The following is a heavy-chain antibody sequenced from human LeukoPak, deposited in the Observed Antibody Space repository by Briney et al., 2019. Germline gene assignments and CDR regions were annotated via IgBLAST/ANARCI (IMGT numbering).Heavy chain of an antibody. D-gene: IGHD3-3*01. CDR1: GFTFSSYA. J-gene: IGHJ4*02. V-gene: IGHV3-23*01. CDR2: ISGSGGST. Sequence: GGSLRLSCAASGFTFSSYAMSWVRQAPGKGLEWVSAISGSGGSTYYADSVKGRFTISRGNSKNTLYLQMNSLRAEDTAVYYCAKGAKRKLRFLEWLLYGDYWGQGTLVTVSS. CDR3: AKGAKRKLRFLEWLLYGDY.